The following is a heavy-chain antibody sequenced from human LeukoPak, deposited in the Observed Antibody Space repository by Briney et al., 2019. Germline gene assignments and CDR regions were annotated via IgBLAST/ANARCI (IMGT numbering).Heavy chain of an antibody. CDR3: ARGRQDVTMIVVVMTAVSYYLDV. J-gene: IGHJ6*03. V-gene: IGHV4-34*01. CDR2: MNPSGST. Sequence: SETLSLTCAVYGGSFSGYYWTWIRQTPEKGLEWIGEMNPSGSTNYSPSLKSRVTISVDTSKNQFSLELSSVTAADTAVYYCARGRQDVTMIVVVMTAVSYYLDVWGKGTTVTVS. CDR1: GGSFSGYY. D-gene: IGHD3-22*01.